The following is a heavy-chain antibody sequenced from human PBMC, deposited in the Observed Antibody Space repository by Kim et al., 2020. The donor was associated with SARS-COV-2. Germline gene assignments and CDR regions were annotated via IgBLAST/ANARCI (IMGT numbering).Heavy chain of an antibody. CDR1: GFTVSSNY. D-gene: IGHD2-2*01. J-gene: IGHJ6*02. CDR2: IYSGGST. V-gene: IGHV3-53*01. Sequence: GGSLRLSCAASGFTVSSNYMSWVRQAPGKGLEWVSVIYSGGSTYYADSVKGRFTISRDNSKNTLYLQMNSLRAEDTAVYYCAREVPAANIPSTFYGMDVWGQGTTVTVSS. CDR3: AREVPAANIPSTFYGMDV.